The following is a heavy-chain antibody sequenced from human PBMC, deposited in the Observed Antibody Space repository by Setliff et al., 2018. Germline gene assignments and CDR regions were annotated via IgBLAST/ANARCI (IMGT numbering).Heavy chain of an antibody. D-gene: IGHD3-3*01. CDR3: RFWSSYYKNDY. CDR2: INQSGST. CDR1: GGSFSDYY. Sequence: SQTLSLTCTVYGGSFSDYYWGWIRQSPGKRPEWIAEINQSGSTNYNPSLNSRVSVSVDTPTNQFSLKVFSVTAADTAVYYCRFWSSYYKNDYWAQGTLVTVSS. V-gene: IGHV4-34*01. J-gene: IGHJ4*02.